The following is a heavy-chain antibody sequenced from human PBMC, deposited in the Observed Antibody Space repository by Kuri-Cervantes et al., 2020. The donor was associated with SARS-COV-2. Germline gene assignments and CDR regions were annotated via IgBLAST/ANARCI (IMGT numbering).Heavy chain of an antibody. CDR1: GFTVSTNF. Sequence: GGSLRLSCAASGFTVSTNFMNFFRQSAGKGLEWVSSLNPGGATFYADSVKGRFTISTDTSKNMVFLQMNNLRGDDTAVYYCARGMAVTPRYFDCWGRGTLVTVSS. J-gene: IGHJ4*01. CDR2: LNPGGAT. CDR3: ARGMAVTPRYFDC. V-gene: IGHV3-53*01. D-gene: IGHD5-24*01.